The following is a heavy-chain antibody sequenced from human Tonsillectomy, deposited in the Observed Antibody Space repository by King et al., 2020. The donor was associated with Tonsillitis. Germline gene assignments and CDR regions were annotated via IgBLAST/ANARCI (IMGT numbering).Heavy chain of an antibody. D-gene: IGHD2-21*02. CDR1: GFTFSSYA. J-gene: IGHJ4*02. Sequence: VQLVESGGGLVQPGGSLRLSCAASGFTFSSYAMSWVRQAPGKGLEWVSAFCGSGGSTYYADSVKGRFTISRDKSKNTLYLQMNRPRAEDTAVYYCATGCGGDCYAVWIYWGQGTLVTVSS. CDR2: FCGSGGST. V-gene: IGHV3-23*04. CDR3: ATGCGGDCYAVWIY.